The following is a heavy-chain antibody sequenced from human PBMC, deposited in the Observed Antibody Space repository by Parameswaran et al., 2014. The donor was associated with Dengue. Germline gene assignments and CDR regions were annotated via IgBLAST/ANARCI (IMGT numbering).Heavy chain of an antibody. CDR3: ARGTSSWYDYYYVRYGR. D-gene: IGHD6-13*01. J-gene: IGHJ6*02. Sequence: RWIRQPPGKGLEWVSVIYSGGSTYYADSVKGRFTISRDNSKNTLYLQMNSLRAEDTAVYYCARGTSSWYDYYYVRYGRLGPRDHGHRLL. V-gene: IGHV3-53*01. CDR2: IYSGGST.